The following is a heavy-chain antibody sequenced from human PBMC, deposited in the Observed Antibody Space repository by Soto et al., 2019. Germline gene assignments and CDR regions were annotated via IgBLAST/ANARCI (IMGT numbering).Heavy chain of an antibody. CDR3: AKDPLRFLEWLCPDY. V-gene: IGHV3-30*18. J-gene: IGHJ4*02. CDR1: GFTFSSYG. Sequence: GGALRLSCAASGFTFSSYGMHWVRQAPGKGLEWVAVISYDGSNKYYADSVKGRFTISRDNSKNTLYLQMNSLRAEDTAVYYCAKDPLRFLEWLCPDYWGQGTLVTVSS. CDR2: ISYDGSNK. D-gene: IGHD3-3*01.